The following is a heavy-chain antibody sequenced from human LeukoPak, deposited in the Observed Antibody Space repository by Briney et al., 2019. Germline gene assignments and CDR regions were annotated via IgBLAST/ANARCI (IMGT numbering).Heavy chain of an antibody. CDR3: ARAKDSSGYLLLDAFDI. D-gene: IGHD3-22*01. Sequence: SETLSLTCTVPGGSISSYYWSWIRQPAGKGLEWIGRIYTSGSTNYNPSLKSRVTMSVDTSKNQFSLKLSSVTAADTAVYYCARAKDSSGYLLLDAFDIWGQGTMVTVSS. CDR1: GGSISSYY. V-gene: IGHV4-4*07. J-gene: IGHJ3*02. CDR2: IYTSGST.